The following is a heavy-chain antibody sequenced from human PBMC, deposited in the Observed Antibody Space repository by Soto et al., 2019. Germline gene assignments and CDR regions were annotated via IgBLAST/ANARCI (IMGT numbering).Heavy chain of an antibody. CDR3: ARGKRIAVAGTFYFDY. CDR2: IYYSGST. Sequence: SETLSLTCTVSGGSISSYYWSWIRQPSGKGLEWIGYIYYSGSTNYNPSLKSRVTISVDTSKNQFSLKLSSVTAADTAVYYCARGKRIAVAGTFYFDYWGQGTLVTVSS. CDR1: GGSISSYY. J-gene: IGHJ4*02. V-gene: IGHV4-59*01. D-gene: IGHD6-19*01.